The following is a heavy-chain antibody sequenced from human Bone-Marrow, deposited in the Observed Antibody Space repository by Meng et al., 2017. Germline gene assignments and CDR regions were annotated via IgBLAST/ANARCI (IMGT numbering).Heavy chain of an antibody. Sequence: VQLVESGGGLVQPGGSLRLSCAASGFTVSSNYMNWVRQAPGKGLEWVAVISYDGSTKYYADSVKGRFTISRDNSKSSLYLQMNSLRAEDTAVYYCTVDGPDYWGQGTLVTVSS. J-gene: IGHJ4*02. V-gene: IGHV3-30-3*01. D-gene: IGHD5-24*01. CDR3: TVDGPDY. CDR2: ISYDGSTK. CDR1: GFTVSSNY.